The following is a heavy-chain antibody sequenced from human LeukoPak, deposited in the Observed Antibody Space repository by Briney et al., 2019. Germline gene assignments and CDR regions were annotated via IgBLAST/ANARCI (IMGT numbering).Heavy chain of an antibody. D-gene: IGHD6-13*01. J-gene: IGHJ5*02. V-gene: IGHV4-59*01. CDR1: GGSISSYY. CDR3: ARGSWTGSSWDRIWFDP. CDR2: IYYSGST. Sequence: SETLSLTCTVSGGSISSYYWSWLRQPPGKGLEWIGYIYYSGSTNYNPSLESRVTISVDTSKNQFSLKLSSVTAADTAVYHCARGSWTGSSWDRIWFDPWGQGTLVTVSS.